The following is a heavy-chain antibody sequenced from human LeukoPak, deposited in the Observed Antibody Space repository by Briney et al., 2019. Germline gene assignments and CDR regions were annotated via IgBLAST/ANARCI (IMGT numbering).Heavy chain of an antibody. Sequence: PGGSLRLSCAASGFTFSSYSMNWVRQAPGKGLEWVSSISSSSSYIYYADSVKGRFTISRDNAKNSLYLQMNSLRAEDTAVYYCARDSHYYDSSGSFDYWGQGTLVTVSS. CDR2: ISSSSSYI. D-gene: IGHD3-22*01. J-gene: IGHJ4*02. CDR3: ARDSHYYDSSGSFDY. V-gene: IGHV3-21*01. CDR1: GFTFSSYS.